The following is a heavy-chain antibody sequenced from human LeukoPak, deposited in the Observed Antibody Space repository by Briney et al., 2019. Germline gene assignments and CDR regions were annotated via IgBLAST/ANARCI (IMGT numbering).Heavy chain of an antibody. CDR1: GFTFSSYA. CDR3: ARDHSGYSFDY. D-gene: IGHD3-22*01. CDR2: IYSGGST. V-gene: IGHV3-66*01. J-gene: IGHJ4*02. Sequence: PGGSLRLSCAASGFTFSSYAMSWVRQAPGKGLEWVSLIYSGGSTFYADSVKGRFTISRDNSKNTLYLQMNSLRAEDTAVYYCARDHSGYSFDYWGQGTLVTVSS.